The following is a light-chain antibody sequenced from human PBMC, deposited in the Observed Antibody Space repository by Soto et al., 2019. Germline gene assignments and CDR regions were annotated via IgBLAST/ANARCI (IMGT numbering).Light chain of an antibody. CDR3: QQYNTLAGGA. V-gene: IGKV3-15*01. J-gene: IGKJ1*01. Sequence: EIVMTQSPATLSVSPGERATLSCRASQSVSSNLAWYQQKPGQAPRLLIYGASTRATGIPARFSGSGSGTEFTLTISSLQSEDFAVYYCQQYNTLAGGAFGQGTKVDIK. CDR2: GAS. CDR1: QSVSSN.